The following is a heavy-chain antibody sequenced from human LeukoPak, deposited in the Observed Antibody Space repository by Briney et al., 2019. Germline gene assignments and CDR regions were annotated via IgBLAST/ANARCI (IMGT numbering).Heavy chain of an antibody. D-gene: IGHD3-22*01. CDR1: GGSISSYY. CDR2: INHSGST. Sequence: PSETLSLTCTVSGGSISSYYWSWIRQPPGKGLEWIGEINHSGSTNYNPSLKSRVTISVDTSKNQFSLKLSSVTAADTAVYYCARRTTEDYDSSGTNDYWGQGTLVTVSS. J-gene: IGHJ4*02. CDR3: ARRTTEDYDSSGTNDY. V-gene: IGHV4-34*01.